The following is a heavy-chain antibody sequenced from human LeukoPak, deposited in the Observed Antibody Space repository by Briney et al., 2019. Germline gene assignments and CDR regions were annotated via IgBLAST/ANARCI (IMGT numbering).Heavy chain of an antibody. CDR2: IKKDGSEK. CDR3: SKGPTHQLHLNYFDS. D-gene: IGHD1-7*01. J-gene: IGHJ4*01. Sequence: GGSLRLSCAASGFTFSSYWMSWVRQAPGKGLEWVAKIKKDGSEKYYGDSVKGRFTISRDNSKSTLFLQMHGLKTEDTAVYFCSKGPTHQLHLNYFDSWGHGTLVTVSS. V-gene: IGHV3-7*03. CDR1: GFTFSSYW.